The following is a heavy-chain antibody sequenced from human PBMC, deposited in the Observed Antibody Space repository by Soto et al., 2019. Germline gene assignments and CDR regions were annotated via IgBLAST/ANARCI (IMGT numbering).Heavy chain of an antibody. Sequence: RGESLKISCKGSGYSFTSYWISWVRQMPGKGLEWMGRIDPSDSYTNYSPSFQGHVTISADKSISTAYLQWSSLKASDTAMYYCARHPYDSSGSQIGWFDPWGQGTLVTVSS. CDR3: ARHPYDSSGSQIGWFDP. CDR1: GYSFTSYW. J-gene: IGHJ5*02. CDR2: IDPSDSYT. V-gene: IGHV5-10-1*01. D-gene: IGHD3-22*01.